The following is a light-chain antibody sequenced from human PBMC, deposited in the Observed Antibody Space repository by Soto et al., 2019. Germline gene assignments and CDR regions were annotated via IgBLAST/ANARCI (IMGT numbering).Light chain of an antibody. J-gene: IGKJ3*01. CDR3: QQYGSSLPT. Sequence: EIVLTQSPGTLSLSPGERATLSYRASQSVYSSSLGWYQQKPGQAPRLLIFGASTRAVGIPDRFSGSGSGTDFTLTISRLEPEDFAVYYCQQYGSSLPTFGPGTRVDIK. CDR2: GAS. CDR1: QSVYSSS. V-gene: IGKV3-20*01.